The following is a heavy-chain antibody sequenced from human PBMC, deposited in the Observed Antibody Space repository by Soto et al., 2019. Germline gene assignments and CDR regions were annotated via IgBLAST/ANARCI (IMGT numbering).Heavy chain of an antibody. Sequence: SETLSLTCTVSGGSITTHTHYWAWIRQTPGEGLEWLATIHHGGTTYYNPSLESRLTISVDTSKNQFALRLTSVTAADTAVYYGARLRFDFWAFDTWGQGTKVTVSS. J-gene: IGHJ3*02. D-gene: IGHD3-3*01. CDR2: IHHGGTT. CDR1: GGSITTHTHY. V-gene: IGHV4-39*01. CDR3: ARLRFDFWAFDT.